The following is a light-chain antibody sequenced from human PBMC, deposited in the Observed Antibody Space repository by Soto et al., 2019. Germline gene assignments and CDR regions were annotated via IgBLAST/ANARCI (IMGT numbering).Light chain of an antibody. CDR2: DAS. J-gene: IGKJ1*01. V-gene: IGKV3-11*01. CDR1: QSVSSY. CDR3: QQRSNWPPT. Sequence: IVLTQSPATLSFSPGERDTLSCRASQSVSSYLAWYQQKPGQAPRLLIYDASNRATGIPARFSGSGSGTDFTLTISSPEPEDFAVYYCQQRSNWPPTFGQGTKVDIK.